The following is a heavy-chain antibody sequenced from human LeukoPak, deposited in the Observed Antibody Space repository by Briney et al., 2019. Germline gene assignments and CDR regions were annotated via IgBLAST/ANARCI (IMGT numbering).Heavy chain of an antibody. D-gene: IGHD2-15*01. V-gene: IGHV4-34*01. CDR1: GGSFSGYY. J-gene: IGHJ4*02. Sequence: SETLPLTCAVYGGSFSGYYWSWIRQPPGKGLEWIGEINHSGSTNYNPSLKSRVTISVDTSKNQFSLKLSSVTAADTAVYYCARGVEPEQDIVVVVAATGFDYWGQGTLVTVSS. CDR3: ARGVEPEQDIVVVVAATGFDY. CDR2: INHSGST.